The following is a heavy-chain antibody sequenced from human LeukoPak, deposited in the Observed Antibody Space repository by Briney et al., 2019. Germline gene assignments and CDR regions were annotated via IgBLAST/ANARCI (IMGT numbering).Heavy chain of an antibody. Sequence: GRSLRLSCTASGFTFSDHYMSWIRQAPGKGLELVSYISSSSSYTNYADSVKGRFTIPRDNAKNSLYLQMNSLRAEDTDVYYCARDVDCSGGSCYGGDYYYYGMDVWGQGTTVTVSS. CDR3: ARDVDCSGGSCYGGDYYYYGMDV. V-gene: IGHV3-11*05. J-gene: IGHJ6*02. CDR1: GFTFSDHY. D-gene: IGHD2-15*01. CDR2: ISSSSSYT.